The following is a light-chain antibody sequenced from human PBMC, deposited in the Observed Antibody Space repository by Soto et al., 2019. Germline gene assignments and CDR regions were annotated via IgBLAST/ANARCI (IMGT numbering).Light chain of an antibody. CDR3: QQRSNWPPYYT. V-gene: IGKV3-11*01. J-gene: IGKJ2*01. CDR1: QRIGSF. CDR2: DVS. Sequence: EIVLTQSPATLPLSPGERASLSCRASQRIGSFLAWYQHKPGQAPRLLLYDVSTRATGVPARFSGSGSGANFTLTISSLELEDFAVYYCQQRSNWPPYYTFGQGTKLEIK.